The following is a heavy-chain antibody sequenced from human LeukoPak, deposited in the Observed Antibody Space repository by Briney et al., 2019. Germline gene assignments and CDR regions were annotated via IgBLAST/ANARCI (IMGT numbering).Heavy chain of an antibody. D-gene: IGHD5-18*01. J-gene: IGHJ4*02. V-gene: IGHV3-23*01. CDR3: VHNEGYSYGPDYYFDY. CDR2: LSGSGGST. CDR1: GFTFSSYA. Sequence: PGGSLRLSCAASGFTFSSYAMSWVRQAPGKGLEWVSALSGSGGSTYYADSVKGRFTISRDNSKNTLYLRMNSLRADDTAVYYCVHNEGYSYGPDYYFDYWGQGTLVTVSS.